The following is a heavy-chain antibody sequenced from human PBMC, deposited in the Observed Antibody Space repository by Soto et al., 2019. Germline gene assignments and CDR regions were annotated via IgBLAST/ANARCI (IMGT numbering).Heavy chain of an antibody. D-gene: IGHD5-18*01. CDR2: ISYDGSNK. CDR3: AKVKFPESVDTATAFDI. Sequence: QVQLVESGGGVVQPGRSLRLSCAASGFTFSSYGMHWVRQAPGKGLEWVAVISYDGSNKYYADSVKGRFTISRDNSKNTLHLQMNSLRAEDTAVYYCAKVKFPESVDTATAFDIWGQGTMVTVSS. J-gene: IGHJ3*02. V-gene: IGHV3-30*18. CDR1: GFTFSSYG.